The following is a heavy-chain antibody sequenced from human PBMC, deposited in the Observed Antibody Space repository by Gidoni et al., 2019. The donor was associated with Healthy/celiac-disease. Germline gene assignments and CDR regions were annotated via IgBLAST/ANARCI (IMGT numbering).Heavy chain of an antibody. V-gene: IGHV3-9*01. Sequence: EVQLVASGGGLVQPGRSLRLSCAASGFTFDDYAMHWVRQAPGKALEWVAGISWNSGSIGYADSVKGRFTISRDNAKNSLYLQMNSLRAEDTALYYCAKEGGGAYCSGGSCYSGDYGGQGTLVTVSS. D-gene: IGHD2-15*01. J-gene: IGHJ4*02. CDR2: ISWNSGSI. CDR1: GFTFDDYA. CDR3: AKEGGGAYCSGGSCYSGDY.